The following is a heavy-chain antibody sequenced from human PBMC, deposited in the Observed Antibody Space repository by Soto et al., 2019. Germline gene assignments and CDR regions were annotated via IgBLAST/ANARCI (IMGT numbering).Heavy chain of an antibody. CDR1: GFTFDDYA. CDR2: ISSGSSYI. V-gene: IGHV3-21*01. D-gene: IGHD6-19*01. CDR3: ATSIAVAAPFDY. Sequence: EVQLVESGGGLVQPGRSLRLSCAASGFTFDDYAMHWVRQAPGKGLEWVSSISSGSSYIYYADSVKGRVTISRDNAKNSLYLQMNRLRAGDTAVYYCATSIAVAAPFDYWGQGTLVTVSS. J-gene: IGHJ4*02.